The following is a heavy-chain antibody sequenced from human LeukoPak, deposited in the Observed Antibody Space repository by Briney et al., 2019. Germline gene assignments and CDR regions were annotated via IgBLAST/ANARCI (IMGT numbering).Heavy chain of an antibody. CDR2: IYHSGST. CDR3: ARLHSIAISGAFDI. Sequence: PSETLSLTCAVSGYSISSGYYWGWIRQPPGKGLEWIGSIYHSGSTYYNPSLKSRVTISVDTSKNQFSLKLSSVTAAETAVYYCARLHSIAISGAFDIWGQGTMVTVSS. J-gene: IGHJ3*02. V-gene: IGHV4-38-2*01. D-gene: IGHD2/OR15-2a*01. CDR1: GYSISSGYY.